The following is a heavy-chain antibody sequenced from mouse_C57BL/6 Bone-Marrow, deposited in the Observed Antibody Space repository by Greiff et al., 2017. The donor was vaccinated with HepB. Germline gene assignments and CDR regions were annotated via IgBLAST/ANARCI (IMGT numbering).Heavy chain of an antibody. D-gene: IGHD1-1*01. Sequence: QVQLQQSGAELVRPGASVTLSCKASGYTFTDYEMHWVKQTPVHGLEWIGAIDPEPGGTAYNQKFKGKAILTADKSSSTAYMELRSLTSEDSAVYYCTRPHTLREYFDYWGQGTTLTVSS. V-gene: IGHV1-15*01. CDR2: IDPEPGGT. CDR1: GYTFTDYE. J-gene: IGHJ2*01. CDR3: TRPHTLREYFDY.